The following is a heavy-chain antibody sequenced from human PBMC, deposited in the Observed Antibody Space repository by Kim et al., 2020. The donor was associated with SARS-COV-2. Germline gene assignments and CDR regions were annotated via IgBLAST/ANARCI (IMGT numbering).Heavy chain of an antibody. CDR2: ISYDGSNK. CDR1: GFTFSSYA. Sequence: GGSLRLSCAASGFTFSSYAMHWVRQAPGKGLEWVAVISYDGSNKYYADSVKGRFTISRDNSKNTLYRQMNSLRAEDTAVYYCARGRWSYYEMDVWGEGTT. V-gene: IGHV3-30-3*01. CDR3: ARGRWSYYEMDV. D-gene: IGHD2-15*01. J-gene: IGHJ6*02.